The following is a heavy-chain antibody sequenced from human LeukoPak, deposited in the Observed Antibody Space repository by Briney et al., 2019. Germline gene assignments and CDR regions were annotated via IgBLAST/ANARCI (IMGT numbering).Heavy chain of an antibody. CDR1: GYTFTSYG. J-gene: IGHJ4*02. D-gene: IGHD3-22*01. CDR3: ARFDYYDSPTRIDY. V-gene: IGHV1-18*01. Sequence: ASVKVSFKASGYTFTSYGISWVRQAPGQGLEWMGWISAYNGNTNYAQKLQGRVTMTTDTSTSTAYMELRSLRSDDTAVYYCARFDYYDSPTRIDYWGQGTLVTVSS. CDR2: ISAYNGNT.